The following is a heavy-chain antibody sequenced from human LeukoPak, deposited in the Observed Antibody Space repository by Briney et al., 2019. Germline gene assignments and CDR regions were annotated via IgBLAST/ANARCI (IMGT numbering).Heavy chain of an antibody. J-gene: IGHJ3*01. Sequence: GGSRRVSCAASAFSLSRNFMGWVRQAPGKGLEWVSLIYIGGDTYYADSVKGRFTISRDNSKHTTYLQMNSLRVGDTAVYYCAREVGSGSYLAHAFDLWGQGTMVTVSS. CDR2: IYIGGDT. D-gene: IGHD1-26*01. CDR1: AFSLSRNF. CDR3: AREVGSGSYLAHAFDL. V-gene: IGHV3-53*01.